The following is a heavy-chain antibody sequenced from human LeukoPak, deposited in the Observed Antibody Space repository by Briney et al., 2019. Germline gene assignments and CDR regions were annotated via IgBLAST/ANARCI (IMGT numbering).Heavy chain of an antibody. V-gene: IGHV3-20*04. CDR1: GFTFSYYG. CDR3: ARVRGYSYVYYFDY. CDR2: INWNGGST. Sequence: GGSLRLSCAASGFTFSYYGMSWVRQAPGKGLEWVSGINWNGGSTGYADSVKGRFTISRDNAKNSLYLQMNSLRAEDTALYYCARVRGYSYVYYFDYWGQGTLVTVSS. J-gene: IGHJ4*02. D-gene: IGHD5-18*01.